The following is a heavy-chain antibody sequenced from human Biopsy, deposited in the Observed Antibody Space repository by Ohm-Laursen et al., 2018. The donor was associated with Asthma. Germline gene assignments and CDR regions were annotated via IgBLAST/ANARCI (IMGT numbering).Heavy chain of an antibody. CDR1: GGTFSNFA. V-gene: IGHV1-69*06. J-gene: IGHJ6*02. CDR2: LMTVFGTT. CDR3: ARCQVGYSSGWSLLLKKIYYSGMDV. D-gene: IGHD6-19*01. Sequence: SSVKVSCKAPGGTFSNFAISWVRQAPGQGLEWLGGLMTVFGTTKYAQKFQGRVTITADKSTSTAYMEVTSLRSEDTAIYYCARCQVGYSSGWSLLLKKIYYSGMDVWGQGTAVTVSS.